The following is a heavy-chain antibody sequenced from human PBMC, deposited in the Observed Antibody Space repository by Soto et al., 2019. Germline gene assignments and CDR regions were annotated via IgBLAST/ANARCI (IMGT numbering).Heavy chain of an antibody. D-gene: IGHD3-16*02. Sequence: SETLSLTCTASGGSISSSSYYWGWIRQPPGKGLEWIGSNYYSGSTTYNPSLQSRVSISLDLVRNQVSLQLTSVTAADSATYYCARGHIVSSNFYYMEVWGKGTTVTVSS. CDR3: ARGHIVSSNFYYMEV. CDR1: GGSISSSSYY. V-gene: IGHV4-39*01. J-gene: IGHJ6*03. CDR2: NYYSGST.